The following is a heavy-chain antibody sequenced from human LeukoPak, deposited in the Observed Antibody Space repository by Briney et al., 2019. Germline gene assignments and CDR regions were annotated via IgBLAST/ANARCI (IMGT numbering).Heavy chain of an antibody. CDR1: GGSISSSNW. CDR2: IYHSGST. CDR3: ARVGSGAGSSWYYYGMDV. D-gene: IGHD6-13*01. Sequence: SGTLSLTCAVSGGSISSSNWWSWVRQPPGKGLEWIGEIYHSGSTNYNPSLKSRVTISVDKSKNQFSLKLSSVTAADTAVYYCARVGSGAGSSWYYYGMDVWGQGTTVTVSS. J-gene: IGHJ6*02. V-gene: IGHV4-4*02.